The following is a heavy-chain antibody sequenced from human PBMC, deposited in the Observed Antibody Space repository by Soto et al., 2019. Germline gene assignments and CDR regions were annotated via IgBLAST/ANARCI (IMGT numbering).Heavy chain of an antibody. D-gene: IGHD4-17*01. CDR2: INHSGST. CDR1: GGSFSGYY. J-gene: IGHJ5*02. Sequence: QVQLQQWGAGLLKPSETLSLTCAVYGGSFSGYYWSWIRQPPGKGLEWIGEINHSGSTNYNPSLKSRVTISVDTSKNQFSLKLSSVTSADTAVYYCATNGDAAWFDPWGQGTLVTVSS. V-gene: IGHV4-34*01. CDR3: ATNGDAAWFDP.